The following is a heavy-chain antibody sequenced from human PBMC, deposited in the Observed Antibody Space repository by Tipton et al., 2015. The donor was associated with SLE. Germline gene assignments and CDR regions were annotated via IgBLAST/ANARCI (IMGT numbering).Heavy chain of an antibody. CDR2: ISSSSSYT. V-gene: IGHV3-11*03. Sequence: SLRLSCAASTFTFSDYYMSWIRQAPGKGLEWISYISSSSSYTNYADSVKGRFTISRDNAKNSLYLQMNSLRAEDTAVYYCASTLWFGELGAFDIWGQGTMVTVSS. D-gene: IGHD3-10*01. J-gene: IGHJ3*02. CDR3: ASTLWFGELGAFDI. CDR1: TFTFSDYY.